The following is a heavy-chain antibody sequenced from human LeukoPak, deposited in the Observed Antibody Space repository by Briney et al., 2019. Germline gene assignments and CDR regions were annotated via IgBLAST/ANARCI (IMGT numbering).Heavy chain of an antibody. CDR2: IWYDGSNK. J-gene: IGHJ6*04. V-gene: IGHV3-33*01. CDR1: GFTFRSHG. Sequence: PGRSLRLSCAASGFTFRSHGMYWVRQAPGTGLEWVAIIWYDGSNKYYADSVKGRFTISRDNSKNTLYLQMNSLRAEDTAVYYCARDRAAARMDVWGKGTTVTVSS. D-gene: IGHD6-13*01. CDR3: ARDRAAARMDV.